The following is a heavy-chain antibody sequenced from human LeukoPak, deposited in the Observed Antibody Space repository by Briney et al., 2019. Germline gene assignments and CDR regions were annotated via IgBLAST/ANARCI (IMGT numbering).Heavy chain of an antibody. CDR2: IYHSGST. CDR1: GYSISSGYY. Sequence: PSETLSLTCAVSGYSISSGYYWGWIRQPPGKGLEWIGSIYHSGSTYYNPSLKSRVTMSVDTSKNQFSLKLSSVTAADTAVYYCARDGGSYFGSPNFDYWGQGTLVTVSS. CDR3: ARDGGSYFGSPNFDY. J-gene: IGHJ4*02. V-gene: IGHV4-38-2*02. D-gene: IGHD1-26*01.